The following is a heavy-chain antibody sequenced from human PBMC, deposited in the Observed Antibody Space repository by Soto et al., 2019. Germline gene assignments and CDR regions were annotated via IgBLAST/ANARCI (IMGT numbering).Heavy chain of an antibody. CDR3: AREAPYCTSATCPKFYDMDV. J-gene: IGHJ6*02. Sequence: QVQLVQSGAEVKKPGSSVKVSCKASGGTFVSYAITWVRRAPGQGLEWVGRIIPILNSPAYAQKFKARVVITADEITNTAYMELNSLRFEDTAVYYCAREAPYCTSATCPKFYDMDVWGQGTTVTVAS. CDR1: GGTFVSYA. V-gene: IGHV1-69*01. CDR2: IIPILNSP. D-gene: IGHD2-2*01.